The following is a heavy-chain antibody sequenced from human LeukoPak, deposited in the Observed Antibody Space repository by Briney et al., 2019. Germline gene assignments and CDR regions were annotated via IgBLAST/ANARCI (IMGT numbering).Heavy chain of an antibody. V-gene: IGHV4-39*01. D-gene: IGHD1-1*01. J-gene: IGHJ5*02. Sequence: PSETLSLTCTVSGDSISSSNCYWGWIRQPPGKGLEWIGSIYFSGGTYYNASLKSRVTISVDTSKNQFSLKLSSVTAADTAVYYCARVPGGALNWFDPWGQGTLVTVSS. CDR3: ARVPGGALNWFDP. CDR1: GDSISSSNCY. CDR2: IYFSGGT.